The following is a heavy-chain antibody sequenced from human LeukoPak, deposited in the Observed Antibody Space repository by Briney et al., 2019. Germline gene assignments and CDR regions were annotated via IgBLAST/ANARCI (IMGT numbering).Heavy chain of an antibody. D-gene: IGHD3-16*02. J-gene: IGHJ5*02. CDR3: ARQQYDYVWGSYRFNWFDP. Sequence: GESLQISCQGSGYSFTSYWIGWVRQMPAKGLEWMGTIYPGDSDTRYSPSFQGQVTISADKSISTAYLQWSSLKASDTAMYYCARQQYDYVWGSYRFNWFDPWGQGTLVTVSS. CDR2: IYPGDSDT. V-gene: IGHV5-51*01. CDR1: GYSFTSYW.